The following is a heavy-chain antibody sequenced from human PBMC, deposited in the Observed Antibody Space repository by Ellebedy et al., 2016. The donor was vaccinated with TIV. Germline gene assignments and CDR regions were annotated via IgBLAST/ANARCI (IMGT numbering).Heavy chain of an antibody. CDR1: GITFNKYG. CDR2: ISDDGRGK. Sequence: GESLKISXAASGITFNKYGMHWVRQAPGKGLDWVAVISDDGRGKWYADSVRGRFTISRDNSENTLYLRMNSVRPEDTAIYYCAALYFASGEDDFWGQGTLVTVSS. D-gene: IGHD3-10*01. CDR3: AALYFASGEDDF. J-gene: IGHJ4*02. V-gene: IGHV3-30*03.